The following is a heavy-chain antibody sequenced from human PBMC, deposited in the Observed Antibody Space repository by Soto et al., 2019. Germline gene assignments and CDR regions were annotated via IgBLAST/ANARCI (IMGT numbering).Heavy chain of an antibody. V-gene: IGHV4-59*08. CDR3: ARLSSYYYYYMDG. Sequence: PSETLSLTCTVSGGSIGSFSWNWIRQPPGKGLEWIGHIYYNGTTNYNPSLKSRVTISVDTSENQFSLKLSSVTAADTAVYYGARLSSYYYYYMDGWAQGTKVTVSS. CDR2: IYYNGTT. CDR1: GGSIGSFS. J-gene: IGHJ6*03.